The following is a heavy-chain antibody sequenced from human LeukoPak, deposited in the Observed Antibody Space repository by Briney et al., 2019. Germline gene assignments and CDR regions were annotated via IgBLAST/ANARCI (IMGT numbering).Heavy chain of an antibody. D-gene: IGHD3-10*01. CDR3: ARDRQVLVATPPYYGMDV. J-gene: IGHJ6*02. CDR2: IWYDGSNK. V-gene: IGHV3-33*01. CDR1: GFTFSSYG. Sequence: GRSLRLSCAASGFTFSSYGMHWVRQAPGKGLEWVTVIWYDGSNKYYADSVKGRFTISRDNSKNTLYLQMNSLRAGDTAVYYCARDRQVLVATPPYYGMDVWGQGTTVTVSS.